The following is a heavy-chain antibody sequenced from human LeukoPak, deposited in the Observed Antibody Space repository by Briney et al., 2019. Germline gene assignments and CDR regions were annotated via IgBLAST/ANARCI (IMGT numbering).Heavy chain of an antibody. J-gene: IGHJ5*02. CDR2: IYYSGST. D-gene: IGHD3-22*01. V-gene: IGHV4-30-4*08. CDR1: GGSISSGGYY. Sequence: PSETLSLTCTVSGGSISSGGYYWSWIRQHPGKGLEWIGYIYYSGSTYYNPSLKSRVTMSADTSKNQLSLKLSSVTAADTAVYYCARPYYYDSRIGPWGQGILVTVSS. CDR3: ARPYYYDSRIGP.